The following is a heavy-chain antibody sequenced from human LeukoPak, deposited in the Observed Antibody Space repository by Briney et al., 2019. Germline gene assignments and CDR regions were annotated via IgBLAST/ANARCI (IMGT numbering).Heavy chain of an antibody. J-gene: IGHJ4*02. Sequence: RSETVSLTCTVPGDSISSYFWSWIRQPPGKGLEWIGYMHNGVHTNYNPSLKSPVTISGDTSKNQFSLKLTSVTAADTAIYYCAATIKRDYGDTNLDYWGQGTLVTVSP. V-gene: IGHV4-59*01. CDR1: GDSISSYF. D-gene: IGHD4/OR15-4a*01. CDR3: AATIKRDYGDTNLDY. CDR2: MHNGVHT.